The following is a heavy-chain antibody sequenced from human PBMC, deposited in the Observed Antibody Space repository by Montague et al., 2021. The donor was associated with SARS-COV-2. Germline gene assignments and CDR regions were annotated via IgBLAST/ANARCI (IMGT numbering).Heavy chain of an antibody. J-gene: IGHJ4*02. D-gene: IGHD3-22*01. Sequence: SETLSLTCAVYDGSFSDYSWTWVRQPPGKGLEWIGEINQRGSTYXNPSLKSRVTISVDTSKNQFSLKMTSVTAADTAVYYCARGRQHINMVVVVVTGGAYYFGFWGQVTLVA. CDR1: DGSFSDYS. CDR2: INQRGST. V-gene: IGHV4-34*01. CDR3: ARGRQHINMVVVVVTGGAYYFGF.